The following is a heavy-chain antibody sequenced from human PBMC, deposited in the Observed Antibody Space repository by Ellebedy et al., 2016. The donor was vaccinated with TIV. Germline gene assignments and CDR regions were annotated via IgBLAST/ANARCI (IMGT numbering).Heavy chain of an antibody. CDR2: INPNSGGT. D-gene: IGHD1-26*01. J-gene: IGHJ4*02. CDR3: HSGKYFDY. V-gene: IGHV1-2*02. CDR1: GYIFTDYY. Sequence: ASVKVSXXAAGYIFTDYYIHWVRQAPGQGLEWMGWINPNSGGTNYALRFQGRVTMTRDTSISTAYMKLSSLRSDDTAVYYCHSGKYFDYWGQGTLVTVSS.